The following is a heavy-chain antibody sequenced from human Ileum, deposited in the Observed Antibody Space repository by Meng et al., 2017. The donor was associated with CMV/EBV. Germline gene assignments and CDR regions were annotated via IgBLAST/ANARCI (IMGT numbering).Heavy chain of an antibody. CDR1: GYTFTSYG. V-gene: IGHV1-18*01. CDR3: ATSASGWNFFEH. J-gene: IGHJ1*01. CDR2: ISAYNGNT. Sequence: ASVKVSCKASGYTFTSYGISWVRQAPGQGLEWMGWISAYNGNTNYAQKLQGRVTMTTDTSTSTAYMELRSLRSDDTAVYYCATSASGWNFFEHWGQGTLVTVSS. D-gene: IGHD6-19*01.